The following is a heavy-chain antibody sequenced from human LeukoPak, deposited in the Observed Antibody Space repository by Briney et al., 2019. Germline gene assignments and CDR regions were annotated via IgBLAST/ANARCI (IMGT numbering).Heavy chain of an antibody. J-gene: IGHJ4*02. Sequence: SETLSLTCAVYGGSFSGYYWSWIRQPSGKGLEWIGEINHSGSTNYNPSLKSRVTISVDTPKNQFSLKLSSVTAADTAVYYCARARNYYYDSSGYTYGYWGQGTLVTVSS. V-gene: IGHV4-34*01. CDR1: GGSFSGYY. CDR2: INHSGST. CDR3: ARARNYYYDSSGYTYGY. D-gene: IGHD3-22*01.